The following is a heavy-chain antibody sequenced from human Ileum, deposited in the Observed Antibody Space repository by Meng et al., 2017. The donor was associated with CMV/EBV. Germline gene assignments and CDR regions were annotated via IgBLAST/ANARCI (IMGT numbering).Heavy chain of an antibody. D-gene: IGHD4/OR15-4a*01. J-gene: IGHJ4*02. CDR2: INPINGAT. CDR1: GYTYSAYS. V-gene: IGHV1-2*06. Sequence: QVQLVQSGAEVKKPGASVKVSCQASGYTYSAYSMHWLRQAPGQGLEWMGRINPINGATNYAQKFQGRVAMTGDVSINTAYLELSGLTSDDTAVYYCTRQVVLTSQTRDYWGQGTLVTVSS. CDR3: TRQVVLTSQTRDY.